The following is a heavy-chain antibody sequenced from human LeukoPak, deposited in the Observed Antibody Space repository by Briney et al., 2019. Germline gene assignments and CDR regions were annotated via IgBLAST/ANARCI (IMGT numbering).Heavy chain of an antibody. V-gene: IGHV3-13*04. J-gene: IGHJ2*01. Sequence: GGSLTLSCAASGFTFSSHDMHWVRQAAGKGLEWVSAIDTSGGTYYPGSVEGRFTISRENAKHSLYLQMNSLRAEDTTVYYCAREETGYDYRYLDLWGRGTLVTVSS. CDR1: GFTFSSHD. CDR3: AREETGYDYRYLDL. D-gene: IGHD3-22*01. CDR2: IDTSGGT.